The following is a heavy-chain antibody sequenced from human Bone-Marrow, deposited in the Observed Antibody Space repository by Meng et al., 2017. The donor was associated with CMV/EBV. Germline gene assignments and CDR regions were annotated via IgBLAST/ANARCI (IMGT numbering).Heavy chain of an antibody. V-gene: IGHV3-48*01. CDR1: CCTLERTS. Sequence: GESLKISCAASCCTLERTSMKWVRQAPGKGLEWGSYSSDGGETEEYADSVKGRFTVSRDDIRNSVYLQRNSVRAEDSGSYFCTRMHDCWRGYPRGYGMDVWGQGTTVTVSS. CDR2: SSDGGETE. J-gene: IGHJ6*02. CDR3: TRMHDCWRGYPRGYGMDV. D-gene: IGHD3-3*01.